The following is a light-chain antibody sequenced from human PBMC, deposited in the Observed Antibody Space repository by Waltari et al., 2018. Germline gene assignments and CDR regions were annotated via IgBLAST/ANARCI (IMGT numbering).Light chain of an antibody. V-gene: IGKV1-12*01. J-gene: IGKJ1*01. Sequence: DIQMTQSPSSVSASVGARVTLTGRASQGIISRLAWYQQKPGKAPKLLIYDASSLHSGVPSRFSGSGSGTDFTLTIRSLQPEDFATYYCQQVNSFPRTFGQGTKVEVK. CDR2: DAS. CDR1: QGIISR. CDR3: QQVNSFPRT.